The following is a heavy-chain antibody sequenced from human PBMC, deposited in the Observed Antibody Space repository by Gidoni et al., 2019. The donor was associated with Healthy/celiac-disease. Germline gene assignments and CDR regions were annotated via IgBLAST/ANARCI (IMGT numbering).Heavy chain of an antibody. CDR1: GGSISRYY. V-gene: IGHV4-59*01. J-gene: IGHJ4*02. CDR2: IYYSGST. CDR3: ARALVVVTAIGVGSAYYFDY. D-gene: IGHD2-21*02. Sequence: QVQLQESGPGLVKPSETLSLTCTVSGGSISRYYWSWIRQPPGKGLEWIGYIYYSGSTNYNPSLKSRVTISVDTSKNQFSLKLSSVTAADTAVYYCARALVVVTAIGVGSAYYFDYWGQGTLVTVSS.